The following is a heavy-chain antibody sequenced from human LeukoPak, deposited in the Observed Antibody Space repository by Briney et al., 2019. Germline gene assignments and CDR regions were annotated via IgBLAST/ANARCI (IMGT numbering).Heavy chain of an antibody. J-gene: IGHJ4*02. CDR1: GFTFSSYA. CDR2: ISSNGGST. Sequence: PGGSLRLSCSASGFTFSSYAMHWVRQAPGKGLEYVSAISSNGGSTYYADSVKGRFTISRDNSKNTLYLQMSSLRAEDTAVYYCVKDLGIVVVPAAMDYWGQGTLVTVSS. V-gene: IGHV3-64D*06. CDR3: VKDLGIVVVPAAMDY. D-gene: IGHD2-2*01.